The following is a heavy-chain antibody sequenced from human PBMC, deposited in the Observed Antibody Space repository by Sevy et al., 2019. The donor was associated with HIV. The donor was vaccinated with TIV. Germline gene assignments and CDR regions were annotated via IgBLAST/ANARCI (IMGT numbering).Heavy chain of an antibody. CDR2: IKAKIDGETT. CDR3: TTRPYGSIIDY. V-gene: IGHV3-15*07. J-gene: IGHJ4*02. CDR1: GFNISSAS. D-gene: IGHD3-10*01. Sequence: GGSLRLSCGVSGFNISSASMNWVRQAPGRGLEWVGRIKAKIDGETTDYGAPVKGRFIISRDDSRKTVYVQLNSVKSEDTAMYFCTTRPYGSIIDYWGQGTLVTVSS.